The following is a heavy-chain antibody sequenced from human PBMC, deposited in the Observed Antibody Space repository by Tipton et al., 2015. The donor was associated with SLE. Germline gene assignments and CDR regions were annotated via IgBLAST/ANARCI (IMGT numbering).Heavy chain of an antibody. V-gene: IGHV3-74*01. D-gene: IGHD3-10*01. J-gene: IGHJ4*02. Sequence: SLRLSCEASGFTFSKHWMHWVRQAPGEGLVWVSRINSDGSSTSYADSVKGRFTISRDNAKNTLYLQMNSLRAEDTAVYYCARDPDYSGSGSYKYWGQGTLVTVSS. CDR2: INSDGSST. CDR1: GFTFSKHW. CDR3: ARDPDYSGSGSYKY.